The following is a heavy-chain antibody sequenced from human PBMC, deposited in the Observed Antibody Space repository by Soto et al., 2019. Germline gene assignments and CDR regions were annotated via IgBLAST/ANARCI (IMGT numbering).Heavy chain of an antibody. CDR3: VKDRWVDY. CDR2: ISHNAGSI. J-gene: IGHJ4*02. D-gene: IGHD1-26*01. CDR1: GFTFRNYA. V-gene: IGHV3-64D*08. Sequence: LSCSVFGFTFRNYAMHWVRQAPGKGLEYVSSISHNAGSIYYADSVKGRFTISRDNSKGTLYLQMSSLRPEDTAVYYCVKDRWVDYWGQGALVTVSS.